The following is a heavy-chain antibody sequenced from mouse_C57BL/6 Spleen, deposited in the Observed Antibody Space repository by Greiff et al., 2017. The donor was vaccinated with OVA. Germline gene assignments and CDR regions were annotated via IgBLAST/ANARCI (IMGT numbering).Heavy chain of an antibody. CDR3: ALYYGSSYDYAMDY. CDR2: IHPNSGST. J-gene: IGHJ4*01. Sequence: QVQLQQPGAELVKPGASVTLSCKASGYTFTSYWMHWVKQRPGQGLEWIGMIHPNSGSTTYNEKFKSKATLTVDKSSSTAYMQHSSLTSEDSAVYYCALYYGSSYDYAMDYWGQGTSVTVSS. CDR1: GYTFTSYW. D-gene: IGHD1-1*01. V-gene: IGHV1-64*01.